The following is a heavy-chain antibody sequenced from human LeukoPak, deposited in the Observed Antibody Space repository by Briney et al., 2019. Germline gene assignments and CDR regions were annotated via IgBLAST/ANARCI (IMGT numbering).Heavy chain of an antibody. CDR3: ARGGYLDYYMDV. Sequence: ASVKVSCKASGYTFSSYAISWVRQAPGQGLEWMGWINPNSGGTNYAQKFQGRVTMTRDTSISTAYMELSRLRSDDTAVYYCARGGYLDYYMDVWGKGTTATVSS. CDR1: GYTFSSYA. V-gene: IGHV1-2*02. J-gene: IGHJ6*03. CDR2: INPNSGGT. D-gene: IGHD2-15*01.